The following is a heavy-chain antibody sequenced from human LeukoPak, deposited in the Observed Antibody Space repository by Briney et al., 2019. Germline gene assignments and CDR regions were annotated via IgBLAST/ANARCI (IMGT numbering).Heavy chain of an antibody. CDR1: GGSISSYY. CDR2: IYTSGST. V-gene: IGHV4-4*07. CDR3: ARSPPAAAAPFDL. J-gene: IGHJ5*02. Sequence: PSETMSFSCTVSGGSISSYYWSWIRQPAGKGLEWIGRIYTSGSTNYNPSLKSRVTMSVDTSKNQFSLKLSSVTAADTAVYYCARSPPAAAAPFDLWGQGTLVTVSS. D-gene: IGHD6-13*01.